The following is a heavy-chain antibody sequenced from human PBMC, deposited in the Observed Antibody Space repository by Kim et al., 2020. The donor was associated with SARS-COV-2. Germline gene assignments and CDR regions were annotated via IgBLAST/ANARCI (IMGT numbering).Heavy chain of an antibody. CDR3: AREPRMRNYYYYGMDV. D-gene: IGHD2-8*01. CDR2: INHSGST. Sequence: SETLSLTCAVYGGSFSGYYWSCIRQPPGKGLEWIGEINHSGSTNYNPSLKSRVTISVDTSKNQFSLKLSSVTAADTAVYYCAREPRMRNYYYYGMDVWGQGTTVTVSS. V-gene: IGHV4-34*01. J-gene: IGHJ6*02. CDR1: GGSFSGYY.